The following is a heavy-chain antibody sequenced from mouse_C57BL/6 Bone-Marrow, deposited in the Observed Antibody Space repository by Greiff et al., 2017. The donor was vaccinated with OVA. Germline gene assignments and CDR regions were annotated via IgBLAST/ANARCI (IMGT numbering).Heavy chain of an antibody. J-gene: IGHJ3*01. CDR2: IYPRSGNT. CDR1: GYTFTSYG. V-gene: IGHV1-81*01. D-gene: IGHD1-1*01. Sequence: QVQLKQSGAELARPGASVKLSCKASGYTFTSYGISWVKQRTGQGLEWIGEIYPRSGNTYYNEKFKGKATLTADKSSSTAYMELRSLTSEDSAVYFCARWSSTWFAYWGQGTLVTVSA. CDR3: ARWSSTWFAY.